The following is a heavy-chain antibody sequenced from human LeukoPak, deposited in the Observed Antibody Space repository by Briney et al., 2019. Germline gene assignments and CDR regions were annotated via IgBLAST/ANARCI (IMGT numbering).Heavy chain of an antibody. Sequence: PSETLSLTCTVSGGSISSSSYYWGWIRQPPGKGLEWVGSIYYSGTTYYNPSLKSRVTISVDTSKNQFSLRLSSVTAADTAVYYCARVGYSGYDNRGSFDYWGQGTLVTVSS. CDR2: IYYSGTT. V-gene: IGHV4-39*07. J-gene: IGHJ4*02. D-gene: IGHD5-12*01. CDR1: GGSISSSSYY. CDR3: ARVGYSGYDNRGSFDY.